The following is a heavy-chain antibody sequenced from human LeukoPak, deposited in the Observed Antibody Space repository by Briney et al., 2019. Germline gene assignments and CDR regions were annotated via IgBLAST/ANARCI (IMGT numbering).Heavy chain of an antibody. J-gene: IGHJ4*02. CDR2: INWNGGST. CDR1: GFTFDDYG. V-gene: IGHV3-20*04. CDR3: ARSGYYYDSSGYPEREYYFEY. D-gene: IGHD3-22*01. Sequence: GGSLRLSCAASGFTFDDYGMSWVRQAPGKGLEWVSGINWNGGSTGYADSVKGRITISRDNAKNSLYLQMNSLRAEDTALYYCARSGYYYDSSGYPEREYYFEYSGQGNLVTASP.